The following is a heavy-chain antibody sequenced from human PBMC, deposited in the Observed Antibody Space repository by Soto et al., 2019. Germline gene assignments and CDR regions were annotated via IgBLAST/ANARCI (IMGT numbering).Heavy chain of an antibody. V-gene: IGHV4-39*01. CDR1: GGSISSSSYY. CDR2: IYYSGST. J-gene: IGHJ4*02. D-gene: IGHD3-22*01. Sequence: QLQLQESGPGLVKPSETLSLTCTVSGGSISSSSYYWGWIRQPPGKGLEWIGSIYYSGSTYYNPSLKSRVTITVDTSKTQFSLELSSVTAADTAVYYCARISGYPSNFDYCGQGTLVTVS. CDR3: ARISGYPSNFDY.